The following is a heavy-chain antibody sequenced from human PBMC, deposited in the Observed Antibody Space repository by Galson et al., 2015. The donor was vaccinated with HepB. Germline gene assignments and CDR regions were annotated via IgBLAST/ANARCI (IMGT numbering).Heavy chain of an antibody. CDR2: ISYDGSNK. V-gene: IGHV3-30*18. J-gene: IGHJ3*02. CDR1: GFTFSSYG. CDR3: AKLIVVVTSDAFDI. D-gene: IGHD3-22*01. Sequence: SLRLSCAASGFTFSSYGMHWVRQAPGKGLEWVAVISYDGSNKYYADSVKGRSTISRDNSKNTLYLQMNSLRAEDTAVYYCAKLIVVVTSDAFDIWGQGTMVTVSS.